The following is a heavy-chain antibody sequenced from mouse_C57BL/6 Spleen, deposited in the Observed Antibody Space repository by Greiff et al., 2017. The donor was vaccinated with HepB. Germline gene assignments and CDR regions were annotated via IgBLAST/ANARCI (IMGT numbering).Heavy chain of an antibody. Sequence: ESGPGLVKPSQSLSLTCSVTGYSITSGYSWNWIRQFPGNILEWMGYISYDGSNNYNPSFKNRISITRDQDKNQFYLKLNSVSTEDTATYYCARTYYSVFGDYWGQGTTLTVSA. D-gene: IGHD2-12*01. CDR3: ARTYYSVFGDY. V-gene: IGHV3-6*01. CDR2: ISYDGSN. CDR1: GYSITSGYS. J-gene: IGHJ2*01.